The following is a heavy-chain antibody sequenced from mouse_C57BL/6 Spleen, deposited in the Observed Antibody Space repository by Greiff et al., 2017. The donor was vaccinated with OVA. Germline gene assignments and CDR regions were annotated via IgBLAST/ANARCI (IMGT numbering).Heavy chain of an antibody. J-gene: IGHJ2*01. V-gene: IGHV5-4*01. CDR2: ISDGGSYT. CDR3: ARDPPYFDY. Sequence: EVQVVESGGGLVKPGGSLKLSCAASGFTFSSYAMSWVRQTPEKRLEWVATISDGGSYTYYPDNVKGRFTISRDNAKNILYLQMSHLKSEDTAMYYCARDPPYFDYWGQGTTLTVSS. CDR1: GFTFSSYA.